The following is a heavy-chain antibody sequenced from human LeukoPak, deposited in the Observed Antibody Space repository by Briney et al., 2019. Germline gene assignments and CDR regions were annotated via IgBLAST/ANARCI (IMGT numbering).Heavy chain of an antibody. J-gene: IGHJ4*02. Sequence: SETLSLTCTVSGGSISSGGHSWSWIRQHPRKGLEWIGYIYTSGSTNYNPSLKSRVTMSVDTSKNQFSLKLSSVTAADTAVYYCARESSGVVIGTIDYWGQGTLVTVSS. CDR1: GGSISSGGHS. CDR2: IYTSGST. CDR3: ARESSGVVIGTIDY. V-gene: IGHV4-61*08. D-gene: IGHD3-3*01.